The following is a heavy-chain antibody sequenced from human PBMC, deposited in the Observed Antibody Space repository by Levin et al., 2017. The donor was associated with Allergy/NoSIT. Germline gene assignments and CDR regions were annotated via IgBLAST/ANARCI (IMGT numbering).Heavy chain of an antibody. V-gene: IGHV3-66*01. J-gene: IGHJ6*02. Sequence: GGSLRLSCAASGFTVSSNYMSWVRQAPGKGLEWVSVIYSGGSTYYADSVKGRFTISRDNSKNTLYLQMNSLRAEDTAVYYCARAPTDEDYYYGMDVWGQGTTVTVSS. CDR2: IYSGGST. CDR3: ARAPTDEDYYYGMDV. CDR1: GFTVSSNY. D-gene: IGHD4-17*01.